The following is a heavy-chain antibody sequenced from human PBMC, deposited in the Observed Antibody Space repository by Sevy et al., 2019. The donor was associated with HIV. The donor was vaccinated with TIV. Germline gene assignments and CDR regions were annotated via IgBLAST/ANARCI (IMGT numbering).Heavy chain of an antibody. J-gene: IGHJ4*02. D-gene: IGHD3-10*01. Sequence: SETLSLTCNVSGGSISSYYWSWIRQPAGKGLEWIGRVYISGSTNYNPSLKSRVAMSVDTSKNQFFLNLISLTAADTAVYYCAREAGAARPLDYWGLGTLVTVSS. CDR2: VYISGST. CDR3: AREAGAARPLDY. CDR1: GGSISSYY. V-gene: IGHV4-4*07.